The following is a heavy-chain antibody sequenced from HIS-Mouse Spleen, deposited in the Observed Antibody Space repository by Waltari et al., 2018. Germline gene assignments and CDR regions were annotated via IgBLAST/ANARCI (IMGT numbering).Heavy chain of an antibody. J-gene: IGHJ4*02. D-gene: IGHD4-17*01. CDR1: GGSFSGYY. CDR2: INHSGSN. V-gene: IGHV4-34*01. Sequence: QVQLQQWGAGLLKPSETLSLTCAVYGGSFSGYYWSWIRQPPGKGMEWIGEINHSGSNNSNPSLKSRVTISVDTSKNQFSLKLSSVTAADTAVYYCARDPRYMTTVVTFHFDYWGQGTLVTVSS. CDR3: ARDPRYMTTVVTFHFDY.